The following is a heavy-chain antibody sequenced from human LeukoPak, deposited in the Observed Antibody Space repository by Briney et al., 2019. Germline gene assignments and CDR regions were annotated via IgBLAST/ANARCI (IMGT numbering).Heavy chain of an antibody. V-gene: IGHV3-11*05. CDR3: ARDQGIFDY. CDR1: GFTFSDYY. Sequence: GGSLRLSCAASGFTFSDYYTSWIRQAPGKGLEWVSYISPSGSHTNYVDSVKGRFTISRDNAEKSVYLHMSSLRVEDTAVYYCARDQGIFDYWGQGTLVTVSS. J-gene: IGHJ4*02. CDR2: ISPSGSHT.